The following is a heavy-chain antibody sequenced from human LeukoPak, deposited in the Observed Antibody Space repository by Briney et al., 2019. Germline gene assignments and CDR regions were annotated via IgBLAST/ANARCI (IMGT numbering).Heavy chain of an antibody. CDR2: IYHSGST. V-gene: IGHV4-30-2*01. CDR3: ARESTMVRGGID. Sequence: SETLSLTCAVSVGSISSGGYFCSWVRQPPGKGLEWIGYIYHSGSTYYNPSRKSHVNIEVDRYKNQLSLKLSSVTAADTAVYYCARESTMVRGGIDWGQGTLVTVSS. D-gene: IGHD3-10*01. CDR1: VGSISSGGYF. J-gene: IGHJ4*02.